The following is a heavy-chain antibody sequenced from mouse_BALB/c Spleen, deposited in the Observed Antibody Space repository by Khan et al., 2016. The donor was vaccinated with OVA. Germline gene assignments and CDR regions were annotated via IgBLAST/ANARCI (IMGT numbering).Heavy chain of an antibody. D-gene: IGHD1-1*01. CDR2: ISGDSNTI. CDR1: GFTFSSYG. Sequence: EVELVESGGGLVQPGGSRKLSCAASGFTFSSYGMHWVRQAPEKGLEWVAYISGDSNTIYYADTVKGRFTISRDNPKNTLFLQMTSLMSEDTARYYCATSYFYGDYFDYWGPGTTLTVSS. J-gene: IGHJ2*01. V-gene: IGHV5-17*02. CDR3: ATSYFYGDYFDY.